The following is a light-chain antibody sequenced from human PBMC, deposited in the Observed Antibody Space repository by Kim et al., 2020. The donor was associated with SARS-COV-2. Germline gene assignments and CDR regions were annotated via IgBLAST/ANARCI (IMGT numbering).Light chain of an antibody. CDR1: QGVRNN. CDR2: GAS. J-gene: IGKJ1*01. V-gene: IGKV3-15*01. CDR3: QQYITRT. Sequence: LSGSPGKGVNLSCRASQGVRNNVAWYQQKPGQTPRRLIYGASARATDIPARFSGSGSGIEYTLTISSLQSDDSAVYYCQQYITRTFGQGTKVDIK.